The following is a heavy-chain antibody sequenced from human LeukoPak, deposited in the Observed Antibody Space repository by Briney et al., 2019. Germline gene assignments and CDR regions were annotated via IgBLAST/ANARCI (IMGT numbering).Heavy chain of an antibody. D-gene: IGHD3-10*01. V-gene: IGHV3-30*18. J-gene: IGHJ4*02. CDR1: GFTFSSYG. Sequence: GGSLRPSCAASGFTFSSYGMHWVRQAPGKGLEWVAVISYDGSNKYYADSVEGRFTISRDNSKNTLYLQMNSLRAEDTAVYYCAKEGRSDKYYFDYWGQGTLVTVSS. CDR2: ISYDGSNK. CDR3: AKEGRSDKYYFDY.